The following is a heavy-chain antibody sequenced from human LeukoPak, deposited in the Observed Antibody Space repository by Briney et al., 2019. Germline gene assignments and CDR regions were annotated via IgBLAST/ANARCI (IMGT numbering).Heavy chain of an antibody. V-gene: IGHV3-21*01. Sequence: GGSLRFSCAASGFTFSSYSRNWVRQAPGKGLEWVSSISSSSSYIYYADSVKGRFTISRDNAKNSLYLQMNSLRAEDTAVYYCARAWSSSSSLDYWGQGTLVTVSS. CDR2: ISSSSSYI. CDR3: ARAWSSSSSLDY. D-gene: IGHD6-13*01. CDR1: GFTFSSYS. J-gene: IGHJ4*02.